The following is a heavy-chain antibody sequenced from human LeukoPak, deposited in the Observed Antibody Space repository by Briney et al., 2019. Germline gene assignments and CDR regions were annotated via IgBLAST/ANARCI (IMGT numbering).Heavy chain of an antibody. J-gene: IGHJ6*02. Sequence: GVSLRLSCAASGFTVSDSWMIWVRQAPGKGLEWVANMNQDGSAKGYVVSVKGRFTISRDNARNSLYLQMSRLRPEDTAVYYCATYTHWVAGDVWGQGTTVTVSS. D-gene: IGHD3-16*01. CDR3: ATYTHWVAGDV. V-gene: IGHV3-7*01. CDR2: MNQDGSAK. CDR1: GFTVSDSW.